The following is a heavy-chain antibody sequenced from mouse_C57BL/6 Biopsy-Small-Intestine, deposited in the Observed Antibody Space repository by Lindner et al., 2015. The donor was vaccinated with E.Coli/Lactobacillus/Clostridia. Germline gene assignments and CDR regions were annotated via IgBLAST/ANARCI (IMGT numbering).Heavy chain of an antibody. D-gene: IGHD2-3*01. J-gene: IGHJ4*01. V-gene: IGHV1-84*02. Sequence: SVKVSCKASGYTFTSYAIHWVRQAPGQRLEWMGWISAGNGNTKYSQKFQGRVTFTRDTSATTGYMELSSLRSEDTAVYYCASMTGLHFDYWGQGTLVTVSS. CDR3: ASMTGLHFDY. CDR1: GYTFTSYA. CDR2: ISAGNGNT.